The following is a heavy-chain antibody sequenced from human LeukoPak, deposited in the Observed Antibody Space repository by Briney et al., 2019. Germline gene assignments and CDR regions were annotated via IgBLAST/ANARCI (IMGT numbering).Heavy chain of an antibody. CDR3: TKDVGGSDVKLVATPKFGYYYYGMDV. CDR1: AFTFSSYT. CDR2: ISSNSSYI. D-gene: IGHD5-12*01. Sequence: GGSLGLSCAASAFTFSSYTMSWVRQAPGKGLEWVSFISSNSSYIYYADSVKGRFTISRDNARNSLYLQMNSLRAEDTALYYCTKDVGGSDVKLVATPKFGYYYYGMDVWGQGTTVTVSS. V-gene: IGHV3-21*04. J-gene: IGHJ6*02.